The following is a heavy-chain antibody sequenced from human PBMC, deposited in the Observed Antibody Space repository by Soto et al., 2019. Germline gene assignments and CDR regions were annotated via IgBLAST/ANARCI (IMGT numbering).Heavy chain of an antibody. CDR2: IYYSGST. CDR1: GGSISSGDYY. D-gene: IGHD2-2*01. J-gene: IGHJ5*02. CDR3: ARAPAAPDWFDP. Sequence: PSETLSVTCTVSGGSISSGDYYWSWIRQPPGKGLEWIGYIYYSGSTYYNPSLKSRVTVSVDTSKNQFSLKLSSVTAADTAVYYCARAPAAPDWFDPWGQGTLVTVSS. V-gene: IGHV4-30-4*01.